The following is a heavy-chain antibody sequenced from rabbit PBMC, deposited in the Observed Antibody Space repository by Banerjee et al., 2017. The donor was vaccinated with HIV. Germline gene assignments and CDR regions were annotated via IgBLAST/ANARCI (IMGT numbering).Heavy chain of an antibody. V-gene: IGHV1S45*01. J-gene: IGHJ4*01. CDR2: INTGNGGT. D-gene: IGHD4-1*01. Sequence: QQRLEESGGGLVKPGGTLTLTCTASGFSFSSSYGMCWVRQAPGKGLEWIAYINTGNGGTYYASWAKGRFTITRTSSTTVTLQMTSLTAADTATYFCARPTYSGGWGGDLWGPGTLVTVS. CDR1: GFSFSSSYG. CDR3: ARPTYSGGWGGDL.